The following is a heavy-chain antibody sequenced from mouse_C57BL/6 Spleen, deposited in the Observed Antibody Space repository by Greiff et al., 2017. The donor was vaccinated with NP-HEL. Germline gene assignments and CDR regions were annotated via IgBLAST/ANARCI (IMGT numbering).Heavy chain of an antibody. V-gene: IGHV5-9-1*02. CDR3: TRVAGSRGYFDV. J-gene: IGHJ1*03. CDR2: ISSGGDYI. CDR1: GFTFSSYA. D-gene: IGHD1-1*01. Sequence: EVKLVESGEGLVKPGGSLKLSCAASGFTFSSYAMSWVRQTPEKRLEWVAYISSGGDYIYYADTVKGRFTISRDNARNTLYLQMSSLKSEDTAMYYCTRVAGSRGYFDVWGTGTTVTVSS.